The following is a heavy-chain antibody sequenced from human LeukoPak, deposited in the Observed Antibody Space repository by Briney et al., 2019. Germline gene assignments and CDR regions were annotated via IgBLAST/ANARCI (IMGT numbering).Heavy chain of an antibody. D-gene: IGHD1-26*01. V-gene: IGHV3-7*01. CDR2: IKGDGSEK. CDR3: ARDLGYCRADY. CDR1: GLNFGAYW. J-gene: IGHJ4*02. Sequence: GGSLRLSCVASGLNFGAYWMNWARQAPGKGLEWVANIKGDGSEKKYVEYVKGRFSISRDNAKNSLYLQMDSLRVEDTAVYYCARDLGYCRADYWGQGTLLTVSS.